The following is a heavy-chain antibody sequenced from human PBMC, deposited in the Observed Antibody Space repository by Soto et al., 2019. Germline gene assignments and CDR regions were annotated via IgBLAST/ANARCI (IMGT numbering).Heavy chain of an antibody. V-gene: IGHV1-18*04. Sequence: QVQLVQSGAEVKKPGASVKVSCKASGYTFTSYGISWLRQAPGQGLERMGWISAYNGNTNYAQNFQGRVTMTTDTSTSTVYMELRSLRSDDTAIYYCARGGAAAGRGWFFDYWGRGTLVTVSP. CDR1: GYTFTSYG. CDR3: ARGGAAAGRGWFFDY. D-gene: IGHD6-13*01. J-gene: IGHJ2*01. CDR2: ISAYNGNT.